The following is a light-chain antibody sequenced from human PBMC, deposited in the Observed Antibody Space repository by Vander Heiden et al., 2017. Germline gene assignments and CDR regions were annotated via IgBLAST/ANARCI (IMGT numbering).Light chain of an antibody. J-gene: IGLJ2*01. CDR1: SCNIGAGYA. CDR3: QSYDISLSGVV. CDR2: GNS. V-gene: IGLV1-40*01. Sequence: QSVLTPPPSVAGAPGQRVTISCTGSSCNIGAGYAVHWYQQLPGTCPKLLSYGNSNRPSGVPDRFSGSKSGTSASLAITRLQAEDEADYYCQSYDISLSGVVFGGGTKLTVL.